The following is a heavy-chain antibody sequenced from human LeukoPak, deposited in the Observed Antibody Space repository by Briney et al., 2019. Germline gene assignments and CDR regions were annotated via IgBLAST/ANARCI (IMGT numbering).Heavy chain of an antibody. D-gene: IGHD3-3*01. CDR1: GGSISSGSYY. V-gene: IGHV4-61*02. CDR2: IYTSGSP. J-gene: IGHJ4*02. CDR3: ERQPYDFWSGYPFDY. Sequence: SETLSLTCTVSGGSISSGSYYWSWLRQPAGRGLEGLGRIYTSGSPNYNPSLKSRVPISVDTSKNQFSLKLSSVTAADTAVYYCERQPYDFWSGYPFDYWGQGTLVTVSS.